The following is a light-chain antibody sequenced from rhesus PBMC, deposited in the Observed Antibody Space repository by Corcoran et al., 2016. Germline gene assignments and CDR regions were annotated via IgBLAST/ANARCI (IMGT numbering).Light chain of an antibody. Sequence: DIQMTQSPSSLSASVGDKVTITCRGSQGIRSWLAWYQQKPGKAPKLLIYKASSLQGGFPARFSGSGSGTDCSLPISSRQPEDFATYYCLQYSSSPWTFGQGTKVEIK. CDR2: KAS. CDR3: LQYSSSPWT. V-gene: IGKV1-22*01. J-gene: IGKJ1*01. CDR1: QGIRSW.